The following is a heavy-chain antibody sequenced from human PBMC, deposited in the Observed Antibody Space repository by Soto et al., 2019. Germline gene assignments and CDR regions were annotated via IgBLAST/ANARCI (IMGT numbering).Heavy chain of an antibody. CDR1: GGSISSYY. Sequence: PSETLSLTCTVSGGSISSYYWSWIRPPPGKGLEWIGYIYYSGSTNYNPSLKSRVTISVDTSKNQFSLKLSSVTAADTAVYYCASLYSSGWYLDPWGQGTLVTVSS. J-gene: IGHJ5*02. D-gene: IGHD6-19*01. CDR2: IYYSGST. V-gene: IGHV4-59*01. CDR3: ASLYSSGWYLDP.